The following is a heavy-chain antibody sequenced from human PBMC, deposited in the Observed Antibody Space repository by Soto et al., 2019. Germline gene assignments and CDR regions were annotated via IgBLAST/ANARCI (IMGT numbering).Heavy chain of an antibody. D-gene: IGHD1-7*01. J-gene: IGHJ5*02. Sequence: AASVKVSCKASGGTFSSYAISWVRQAPGQGLEWMGGIIPIFGTANYAQKFQGRVTITADESTSSAYMELSSLRSEDTAVYYCARSWVPNWNYGNWFDPWGQGTLVTVSS. CDR3: ARSWVPNWNYGNWFDP. CDR1: GGTFSSYA. V-gene: IGHV1-69*13. CDR2: IIPIFGTA.